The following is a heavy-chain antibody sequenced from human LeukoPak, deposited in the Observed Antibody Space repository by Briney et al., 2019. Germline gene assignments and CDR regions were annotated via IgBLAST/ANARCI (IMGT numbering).Heavy chain of an antibody. CDR3: LIFGVVILDY. J-gene: IGHJ4*02. CDR2: IVVGSGNT. CDR1: GFTFTSSA. D-gene: IGHD3-3*01. V-gene: IGHV1-58*02. Sequence: SVKVSCKASGFTFTSSAMQWVRQARGQRLEWIGWIVVGSGNTNYAQKFQGRVTMTRDTSISTAYMELSRLRSDDTAVYYCLIFGVVILDYWGQGTLVTVSS.